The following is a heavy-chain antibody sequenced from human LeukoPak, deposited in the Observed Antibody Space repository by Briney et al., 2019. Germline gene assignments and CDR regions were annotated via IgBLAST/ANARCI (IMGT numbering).Heavy chain of an antibody. J-gene: IGHJ4*02. CDR1: GFTFSSYA. CDR3: AKTVSGSHSYQGGDY. V-gene: IGHV3-23*01. D-gene: IGHD3-16*02. CDR2: ISGSGGNT. Sequence: PGGSLRLSCAASGFTFSSYAMSWVRQAPGKRLEWVSAISGSGGNTYYADSEKGRFTMSRDNSKNTLYLQMNSLRAGDTAVYFCAKTVSGSHSYQGGDYWGQGTLVTVST.